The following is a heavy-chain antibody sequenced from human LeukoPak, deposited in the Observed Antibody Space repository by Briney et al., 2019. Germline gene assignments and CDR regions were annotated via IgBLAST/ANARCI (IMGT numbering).Heavy chain of an antibody. CDR3: ARPTPPYGGSLDMDV. J-gene: IGHJ6*03. D-gene: IGHD2-15*01. CDR1: GGSISSSSYY. Sequence: SETLSLTCTVSGGSISSSSYYWGWIRQPPGKGLEWIGSIYYSGSTYYNPSLKSRVTISVDTSKNQFSLKLSSVTAADTAVYYCARPTPPYGGSLDMDVWGKGTTVTVSS. V-gene: IGHV4-39*01. CDR2: IYYSGST.